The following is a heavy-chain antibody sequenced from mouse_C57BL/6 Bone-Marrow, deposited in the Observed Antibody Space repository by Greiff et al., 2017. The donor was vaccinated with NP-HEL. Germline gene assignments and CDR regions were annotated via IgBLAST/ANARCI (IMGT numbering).Heavy chain of an antibody. J-gene: IGHJ2*01. V-gene: IGHV1-61*01. CDR1: GYTFTSYW. CDR3: ARSSYGDY. CDR2: IYPSDSET. Sequence: QVQLQQPGAELVRPGSSVKLSCKASGYTFTSYWMDWVKQRPGQGLEWIGNIYPSDSETHYNQKFKDKATLTVDKSSSTAYMQLSSLTSEDSAVYYCARSSYGDYWGQGTTLTVS. D-gene: IGHD1-1*01.